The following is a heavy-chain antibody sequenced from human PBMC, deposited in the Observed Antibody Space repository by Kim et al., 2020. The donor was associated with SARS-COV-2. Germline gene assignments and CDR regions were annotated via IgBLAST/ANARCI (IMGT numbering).Heavy chain of an antibody. J-gene: IGHJ6*02. CDR1: GFTFSSYG. CDR3: ARVPALVVPAAFPPRPYYYYYYGMDV. V-gene: IGHV3-33*01. Sequence: GGSLRLSCAASGFTFSSYGMHWVRQAPGKGLEWVAVIWYDGSNKYYADSVKGRFTISRDNSKNTLYLQMNSLRAEDTAVYYCARVPALVVPAAFPPRPYYYYYYGMDVWGQGTTVTVSS. D-gene: IGHD2-2*01. CDR2: IWYDGSNK.